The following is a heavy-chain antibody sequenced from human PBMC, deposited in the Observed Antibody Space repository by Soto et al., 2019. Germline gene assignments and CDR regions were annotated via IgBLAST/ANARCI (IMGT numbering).Heavy chain of an antibody. CDR2: ISGSGSNT. J-gene: IGHJ4*02. Sequence: GGSLRLSCAASGFIFNNYDINWVRQVPGQCLEWGSGISGSGSNTFYEDSMKGRFTISRGNSKNTVYLQMTNLRVEDTAIYYFAKRSHSGDYAGSFDSWGQGTLVTVSS. D-gene: IGHD4-17*01. V-gene: IGHV3-23*01. CDR3: AKRSHSGDYAGSFDS. CDR1: GFIFNNYD.